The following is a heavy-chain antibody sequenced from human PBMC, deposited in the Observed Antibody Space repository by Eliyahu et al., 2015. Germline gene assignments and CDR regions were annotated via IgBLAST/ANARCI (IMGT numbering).Heavy chain of an antibody. D-gene: IGHD3-22*01. J-gene: IGHJ3*01. V-gene: IGHV3-7*03. Sequence: EVQLEESGGGLVQPGGSLRLSCAASGFTFSXXXLSWVRQAPGKGLEWVANIKQDGXEKFYVDSVKGRFTISRDNAKNSLFLQMNSLRAEDTAVYYCARGDYYDSSGDYVDAFDVWGQGTVVTVSS. CDR3: ARGDYYDSSGDYVDAFDV. CDR1: GFTFSXXX. CDR2: IKQDGXEK.